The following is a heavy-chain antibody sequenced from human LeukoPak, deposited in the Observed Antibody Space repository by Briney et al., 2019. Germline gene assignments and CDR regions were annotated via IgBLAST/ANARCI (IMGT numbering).Heavy chain of an antibody. CDR3: TIDSNSGWTGY. D-gene: IGHD6-19*01. CDR2: IRTKSEGTI. J-gene: IGHJ4*02. CDR1: GFTFSNAW. V-gene: IGHV3-15*01. Sequence: GGSLRLSCAASGFTFSNAWMSWVRQAPGKGPEWVGRIRTKSEGTIEYAAPVKGRFTISRDDSKDTLYLQMNSLESEDTAVYYCTIDSNSGWTGYWGQGTLVTDSS.